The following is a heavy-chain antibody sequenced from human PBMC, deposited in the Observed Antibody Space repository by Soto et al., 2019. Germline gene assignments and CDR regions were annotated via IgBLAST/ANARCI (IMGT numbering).Heavy chain of an antibody. D-gene: IGHD3-22*01. CDR2: IYYRGST. V-gene: IGHV4-59*01. CDR3: ARGDSSGYYNQYDL. J-gene: IGHJ5*02. Sequence: PSETLSLTCTVSRGSISTYYWSWIRQSPGKALEWIGYIYYRGSTKYNPSLKSRVTISIDTSKNQFSLKLSSVTAADTGVYYCARGDSSGYYNQYDLWGQGTLVTVSS. CDR1: RGSISTYY.